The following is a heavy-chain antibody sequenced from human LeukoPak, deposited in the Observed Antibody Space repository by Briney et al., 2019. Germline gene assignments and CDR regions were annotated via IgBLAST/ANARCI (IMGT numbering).Heavy chain of an antibody. D-gene: IGHD6-13*01. CDR2: IKNDGSVR. Sequence: GGSLRLSCAVSGFTFSSYWMSWVRQAPGKGLEWVANIKNDGSVRYYVDSVKGRFTISRDNAKNSLYLQMNSLRAEDTAVYFCARDESYSSDYWGQGTLVTVSS. CDR1: GFTFSSYW. V-gene: IGHV3-7*05. CDR3: ARDESYSSDY. J-gene: IGHJ4*02.